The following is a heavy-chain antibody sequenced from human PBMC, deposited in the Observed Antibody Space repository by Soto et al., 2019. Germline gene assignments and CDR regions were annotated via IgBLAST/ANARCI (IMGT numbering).Heavy chain of an antibody. CDR3: AKDRGNWNSGYYYGMDV. D-gene: IGHD1-7*01. Sequence: SETLSLTCTVSGGSISSGGYYWSWIRQHPGKGLEWIGYIYYSGSTYYNPSLKSRVTISVDTSNNQFSLKLSSVTAAATAVYYCAKDRGNWNSGYYYGMDVWAQGTTVTVSS. J-gene: IGHJ6*02. CDR1: GGSISSGGYY. V-gene: IGHV4-31*03. CDR2: IYYSGST.